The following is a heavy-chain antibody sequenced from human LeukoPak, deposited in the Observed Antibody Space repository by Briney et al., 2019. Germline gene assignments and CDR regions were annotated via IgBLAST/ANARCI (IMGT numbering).Heavy chain of an antibody. D-gene: IGHD6-13*01. J-gene: IGHJ4*02. CDR3: ARQQLSQLYYFDN. CDR1: GGSISSYY. V-gene: IGHV4-59*01. Sequence: SETLSPTCTVTGGSISSYYWSWIRQPPGKGLEWIGYIYYTGSTNYNPSLKSRVTISVDTSKNQFSLKLSSVTAADTAVYYCARQQLSQLYYFDNWGQGTLVTVSS. CDR2: IYYTGST.